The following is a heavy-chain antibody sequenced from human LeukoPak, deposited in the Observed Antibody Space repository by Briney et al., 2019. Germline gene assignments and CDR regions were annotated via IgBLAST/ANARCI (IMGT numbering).Heavy chain of an antibody. J-gene: IGHJ4*02. CDR3: ARSRIRYYFDC. CDR1: GDSISRYY. CDR2: IYYSGNT. V-gene: IGHV4-59*01. Sequence: PSETLSLTCTVSGDSISRYYWSWIRQPPGKGLEWIGYIYYSGNTDYSPSLKSRLTISIDTSKNQFSLKLSSVTAADTAVYYCARSRIRYYFDCWGQGTLVTVSS. D-gene: IGHD1-14*01.